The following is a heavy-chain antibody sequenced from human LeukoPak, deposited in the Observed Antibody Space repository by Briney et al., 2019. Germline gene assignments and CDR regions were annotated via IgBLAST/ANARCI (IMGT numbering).Heavy chain of an antibody. V-gene: IGHV4-61*02. CDR2: IYTSGST. J-gene: IGHJ4*02. Sequence: SETLSLTXTVSGGSISSGSYYWSWIRQPAGKGLEWTGRIYTSGSTDYNPSLKSRVTISVDTSNNQFSLKLSSVTAADTAVYYCARLCPPYYYDSSGYYSTDYWGQGTLVTVSS. D-gene: IGHD3-22*01. CDR1: GGSISSGSYY. CDR3: ARLCPPYYYDSSGYYSTDY.